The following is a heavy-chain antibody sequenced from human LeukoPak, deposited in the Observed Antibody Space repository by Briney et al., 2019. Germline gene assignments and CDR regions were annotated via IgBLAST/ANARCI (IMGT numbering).Heavy chain of an antibody. V-gene: IGHV1-58*02. CDR3: AADLLGWELLDYYYGMDV. CDR1: GFTFTSSA. CDR2: IVVGSGNT. Sequence: SVKVSCKASGFTFTSSAMQWVRQARGQRLEWIGWIVVGSGNTNYAQKFQERVTITRDMSTSTAYMELSSLRSEDTAVYYCAADLLGWELLDYYYGMDVWGQGTTVTVSS. D-gene: IGHD1-26*01. J-gene: IGHJ6*02.